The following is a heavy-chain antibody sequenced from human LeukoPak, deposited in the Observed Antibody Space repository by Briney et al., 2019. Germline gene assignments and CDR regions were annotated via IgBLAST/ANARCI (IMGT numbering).Heavy chain of an antibody. D-gene: IGHD2-15*01. Sequence: SETLSLTCTVSGDSISSSSYYWGWIRQPPGKGLEWIGSLYDSGSTYYNPSLKSRVTISVDTSKNQFSLKLSSVTAADTAVYYCARDPLCSGGSCHMFDPWGQGTLVTVSS. V-gene: IGHV4-39*07. CDR3: ARDPLCSGGSCHMFDP. J-gene: IGHJ5*02. CDR1: GDSISSSSYY. CDR2: LYDSGST.